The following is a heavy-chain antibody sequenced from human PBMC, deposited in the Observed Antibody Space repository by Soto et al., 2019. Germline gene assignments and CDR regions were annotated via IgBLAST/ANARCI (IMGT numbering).Heavy chain of an antibody. D-gene: IGHD3-16*01. V-gene: IGHV3-66*01. Sequence: EVQLVESGGDLVQPGGSLRLSCAASGFTGSNNDMSWVRQAPGKGLAWVSLISSGGSTYYADSVKGRFTISRDSSKNTLYLQMNSLRAEDTAMYYCAAYSHKGYWGQGTLVTVSS. CDR1: GFTGSNND. CDR3: AAYSHKGY. J-gene: IGHJ4*02. CDR2: ISSGGST.